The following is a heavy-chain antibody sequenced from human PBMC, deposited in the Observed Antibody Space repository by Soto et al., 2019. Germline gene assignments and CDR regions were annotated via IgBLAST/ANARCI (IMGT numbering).Heavy chain of an antibody. CDR1: GGSISSYY. CDR2: IYYSGST. Sequence: NPSETLSLTCTVSGGSISSYYWSWIRQPPGKGLEWIGYIYYSGSTNYNPSLKSRATISVDTSKNQFSLKLSSVTAADTAVYYCARDSGIQLWPYYFDYWGQGTLVTVSS. J-gene: IGHJ4*02. D-gene: IGHD5-18*01. V-gene: IGHV4-59*01. CDR3: ARDSGIQLWPYYFDY.